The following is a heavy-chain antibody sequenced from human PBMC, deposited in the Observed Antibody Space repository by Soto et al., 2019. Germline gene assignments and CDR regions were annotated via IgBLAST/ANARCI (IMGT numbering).Heavy chain of an antibody. CDR3: ARGREGGMVRTYTSHFDN. CDR1: GGSIISGIFY. V-gene: IGHV4-30-4*01. D-gene: IGHD3-10*01. J-gene: IGHJ4*02. CDR2: VYHSGSA. Sequence: SETLSLTCTVSGGSIISGIFYWTWIRQPPGKGLEWIGYVYHSGSAYYNPTLKSRVTISVDTSKNQFSLKLTSVTAADTAVYYCARGREGGMVRTYTSHFDNWGQGTLVTVSS.